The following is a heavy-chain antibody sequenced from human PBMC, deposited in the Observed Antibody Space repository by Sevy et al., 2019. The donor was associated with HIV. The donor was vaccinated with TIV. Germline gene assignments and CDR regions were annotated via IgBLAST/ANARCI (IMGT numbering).Heavy chain of an antibody. J-gene: IGHJ4*02. CDR1: GYTLTEFA. CDR3: ATTTDYYERSAYHVDY. V-gene: IGHV1-24*01. D-gene: IGHD3-22*01. CDR2: FDPEDDET. Sequence: ASVKVSCRVSGYTLTEFAMHWVRQAPGKGLEWMGTFDPEDDETMYAQKFQGRVTLTEDTSTDTAYMELSSLRSEDTAVYYCATTTDYYERSAYHVDYWGQGTLVTVSS.